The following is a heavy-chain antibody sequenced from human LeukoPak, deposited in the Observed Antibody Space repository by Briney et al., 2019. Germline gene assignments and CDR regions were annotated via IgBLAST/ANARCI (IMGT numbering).Heavy chain of an antibody. CDR2: ISYDGSNK. CDR3: ARARSSGWSCGDY. CDR1: GFTFSSYA. Sequence: GGPLRLSCAASGFTFSSYAMHWVRQAPGKGLEWVALISYDGSNKYYADSVKGRFTISRDNSKNTLYLQMNSLRTEDTAVYYCARARSSGWSCGDYWGQGTLVTVSS. V-gene: IGHV3-30*04. D-gene: IGHD6-19*01. J-gene: IGHJ4*02.